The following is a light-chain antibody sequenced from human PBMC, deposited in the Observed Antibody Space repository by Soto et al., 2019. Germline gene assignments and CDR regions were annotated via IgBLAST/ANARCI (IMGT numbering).Light chain of an antibody. CDR3: QQYDSSPWT. Sequence: EIVLTQSPGTLSLSPGERATLSCRASQSVSSSFLAWYQQKPGQAPRLLIYGASSRATGIPDRFSGSGSGTDFPLTISRLEPEDFAVYYCQQYDSSPWTCGQGTKVEIK. CDR1: QSVSSSF. J-gene: IGKJ1*01. V-gene: IGKV3-20*01. CDR2: GAS.